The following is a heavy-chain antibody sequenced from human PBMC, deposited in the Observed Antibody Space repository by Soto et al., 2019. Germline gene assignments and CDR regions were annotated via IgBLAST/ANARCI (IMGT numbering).Heavy chain of an antibody. D-gene: IGHD2-2*01. Sequence: SETLSLTCTVSGGSISSYYWSWIRQPPGKGLEWIGEINHSGSTNYNPSLKSRVTISVDTSKNQFSLKLSSVTAADTAVYYCARDSTRRGACDIWGQGTMVTVSS. CDR3: ARDSTRRGACDI. CDR1: GGSISSYY. J-gene: IGHJ3*02. V-gene: IGHV4-34*01. CDR2: INHSGST.